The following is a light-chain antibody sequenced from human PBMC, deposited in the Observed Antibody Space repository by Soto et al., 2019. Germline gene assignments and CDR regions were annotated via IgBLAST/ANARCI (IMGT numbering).Light chain of an antibody. CDR1: QGIRND. CDR2: ATS. CDR3: QQTYSTVPYT. J-gene: IGKJ2*01. Sequence: DIQMTQSPSSLSASVGGRVAITCRASQGIRNDLSWYQQKPGKAPKRLIYATSSFQSGVPARFSGGGSGRDFTLTISSLQPEDFATYYCQQTYSTVPYTFGRGTKLEIK. V-gene: IGKV1-39*01.